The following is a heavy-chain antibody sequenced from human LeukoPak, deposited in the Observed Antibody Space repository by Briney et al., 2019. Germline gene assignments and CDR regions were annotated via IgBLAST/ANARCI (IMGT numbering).Heavy chain of an antibody. CDR2: ISSSSGYI. V-gene: IGHV3-21*01. J-gene: IGHJ4*02. D-gene: IGHD6-19*01. CDR3: ARVAIAVAGDFDY. CDR1: GFTFSSYS. Sequence: PGGSLRLSCAASGFTFSSYSMNWVRQAPGKGLEWVSSISSSSGYIYYADLVKGRFTISRDNAKNSLYLQMNSLRAEDTAVYYCARVAIAVAGDFDYWGQGTLVTVSS.